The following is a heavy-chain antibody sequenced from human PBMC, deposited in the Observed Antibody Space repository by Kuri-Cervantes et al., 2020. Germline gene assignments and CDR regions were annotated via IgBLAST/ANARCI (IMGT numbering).Heavy chain of an antibody. CDR2: ISSSGSTI. J-gene: IGHJ6*02. CDR3: ARGPPYYYDKC. Sequence: GESLKISCAASGFTFSDYYMSWIRQAPGKGLEWVSYISSSGSTIYYADSVKGRFTIPRDNAKNSLYLQMNSLRAEDTAVYYCARGPPYYYDKCWGQGTTATVSS. D-gene: IGHD3-22*01. CDR1: GFTFSDYY. V-gene: IGHV3-11*01.